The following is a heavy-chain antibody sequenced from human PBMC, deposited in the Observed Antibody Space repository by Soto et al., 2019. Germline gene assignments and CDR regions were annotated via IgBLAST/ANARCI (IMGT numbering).Heavy chain of an antibody. J-gene: IGHJ4*02. CDR3: AIWGGVGRGSAYYFDY. CDR2: ISAYNGNT. CDR1: GYTFTSYG. D-gene: IGHD3-16*01. Sequence: QVQLVQSGAEVKKPGASVKVSCKASGYTFTSYGISWVRQAPGQGLEWMGWISAYNGNTNYAQKLQGRVTMTTDTSTSTAYRELRSLRSDDTAVYYWAIWGGVGRGSAYYFDYWGQGTLVTVSS. V-gene: IGHV1-18*01.